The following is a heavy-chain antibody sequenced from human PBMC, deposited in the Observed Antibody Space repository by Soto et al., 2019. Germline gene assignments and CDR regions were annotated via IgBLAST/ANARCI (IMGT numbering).Heavy chain of an antibody. CDR3: AKNGQWLATPPEA. CDR2: ITDSGYTA. Sequence: GGSLRLSCAASGFSFGTFVMTWFRQAPGGGLEWVASITDSGYTASYAETVEGRFTVSRDNSKNKLHLQMNDLRAEDTATYYCAKNGQWLATPPEAWGQGTLVTVSS. D-gene: IGHD6-19*01. CDR1: GFSFGTFV. J-gene: IGHJ4*02. V-gene: IGHV3-23*01.